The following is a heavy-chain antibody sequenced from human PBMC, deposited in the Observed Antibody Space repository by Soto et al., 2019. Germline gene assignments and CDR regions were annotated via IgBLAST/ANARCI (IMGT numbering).Heavy chain of an antibody. D-gene: IGHD3-16*01. CDR1: GVSISSYY. CDR3: ASGGSTFDY. Sequence: SETLSLTCTVSGVSISSYYWSWVRQPPGKGLEWIGYIYYSGTTNYNPSLKSRITISIDTSKRQFSLRLTSVTAADTAVYYCASGGSTFDYWGQGTLVTVS. V-gene: IGHV4-59*12. CDR2: IYYSGTT. J-gene: IGHJ4*02.